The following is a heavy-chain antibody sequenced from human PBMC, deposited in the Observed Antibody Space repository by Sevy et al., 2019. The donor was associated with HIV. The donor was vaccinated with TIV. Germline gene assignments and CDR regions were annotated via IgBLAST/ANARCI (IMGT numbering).Heavy chain of an antibody. D-gene: IGHD6-19*01. Sequence: ASVKVSCKASGYTFTSYSITWVRQAPGEGLEWMGRVSGDNGDRVYGKELQDRVTLTTDASSRTAFMELRSLRSDDTAVYYCAKSRGSSGFSNWGQGTLVTVSS. CDR1: GYTFTSYS. CDR2: VSGDNGDR. J-gene: IGHJ4*02. V-gene: IGHV1-18*01. CDR3: AKSRGSSGFSN.